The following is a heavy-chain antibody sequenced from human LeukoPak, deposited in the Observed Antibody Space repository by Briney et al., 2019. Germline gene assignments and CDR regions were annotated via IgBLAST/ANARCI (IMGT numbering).Heavy chain of an antibody. J-gene: IGHJ5*02. CDR2: VYYSGST. D-gene: IGHD3-3*01. CDR3: ARDPGYDFWSGQKGWFDP. Sequence: PGGSLRLSCAASGFTVSSNYMSWVRQAPGKGLEWIAYVYYSGSTNYNPSLKSRVTISVDTSKNQFSLKLSSVTAADTAMYYCARDPGYDFWSGQKGWFDPWGQGTLVTVSS. V-gene: IGHV4-59*02. CDR1: GFTVSSNY.